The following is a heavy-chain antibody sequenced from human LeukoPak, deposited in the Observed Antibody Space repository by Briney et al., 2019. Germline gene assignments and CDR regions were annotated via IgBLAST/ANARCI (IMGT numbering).Heavy chain of an antibody. D-gene: IGHD5-18*01. V-gene: IGHV1-69*01. CDR1: GGTFSSYA. CDR3: ARPGGKRGYSHMGGPMGY. J-gene: IGHJ4*02. Sequence: GASVKVSCKASGGTFSSYAISWVRQAPGQGLEWMGGIIPIFGTANYAQKFQGRVTITADESTSTAYMELSSLRSEDTAVYYCARPGGKRGYSHMGGPMGYWGQGTLVTVSS. CDR2: IIPIFGTA.